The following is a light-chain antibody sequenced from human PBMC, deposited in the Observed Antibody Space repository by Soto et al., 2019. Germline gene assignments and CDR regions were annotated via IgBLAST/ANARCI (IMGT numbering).Light chain of an antibody. CDR3: QQYGSSPPYT. V-gene: IGKV3-20*01. CDR2: AAS. Sequence: EMVLTQSPGTLSLSPGERATHSCRASHSVSSGYLAWYQQKPGQAPRLLIYAASSRATGIPDRFSGSGSGTDFTLTISRLEPEDFAVYYCQQYGSSPPYTFGQGTKLEIK. CDR1: HSVSSGY. J-gene: IGKJ2*01.